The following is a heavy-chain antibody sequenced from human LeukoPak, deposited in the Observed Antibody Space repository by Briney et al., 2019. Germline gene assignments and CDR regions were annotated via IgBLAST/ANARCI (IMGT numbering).Heavy chain of an antibody. Sequence: SETLSLTCTVSGGPISSYYWNWIRQPAGKGLEWIGRIYSSGSTNYNPSLKSRVTISVDTSKNQFSLKLSSVTAADTAVYYCARAEEGSDAFDIWGQGTMVTVSS. V-gene: IGHV4-4*07. CDR1: GGPISSYY. CDR3: ARAEEGSDAFDI. J-gene: IGHJ3*02. CDR2: IYSSGST.